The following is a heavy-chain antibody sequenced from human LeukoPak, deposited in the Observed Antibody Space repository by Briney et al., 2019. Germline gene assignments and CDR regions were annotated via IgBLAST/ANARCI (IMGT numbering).Heavy chain of an antibody. CDR2: IWYDGSNK. D-gene: IGHD4-11*01. CDR1: GFTFSSYG. V-gene: IGHV3-33*08. CDR3: ARETRYRGPFFDY. J-gene: IGHJ4*02. Sequence: GGSLRLSCAASGFTFSSYGMHWVRQAPGKGLEWVAVIWYDGSNKYYADSVKGRFTISRDNSKNTLYLQMNSLRAEDTAVYYCARETRYRGPFFDYWGQGTLVTVSS.